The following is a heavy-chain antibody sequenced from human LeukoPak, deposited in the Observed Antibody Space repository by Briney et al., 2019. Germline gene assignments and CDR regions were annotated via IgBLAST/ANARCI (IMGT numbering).Heavy chain of an antibody. CDR1: GFRFDDYA. V-gene: IGHV3-9*01. Sequence: GGSLRLSCVASGFRFDDYAMHWVRQAPGKGLEWVARVNWNTAGAEYRDSVKVRFIISRDNAKNSVYLQMNNLSPEDTAFYYCTKDRGVATNTFDSWGQGTLVLVSS. CDR2: VNWNTAGA. J-gene: IGHJ4*02. D-gene: IGHD5-12*01. CDR3: TKDRGVATNTFDS.